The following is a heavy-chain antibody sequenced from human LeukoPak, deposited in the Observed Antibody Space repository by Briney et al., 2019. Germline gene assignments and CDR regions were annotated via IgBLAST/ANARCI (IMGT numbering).Heavy chain of an antibody. V-gene: IGHV1-8*01. CDR2: MNPNSGNT. Sequence: ASVKVSCKASGYTFTSYDIHWVRQATGQGLEWMGWMNPNSGNTGYAQKFQGRVTMTRNTSISTAYMELSSLRSEDTAVYYCAISGYDRLHYYYGMHVWGQGTTVTVSS. CDR1: GYTFTSYD. J-gene: IGHJ6*02. D-gene: IGHD5-12*01. CDR3: AISGYDRLHYYYGMHV.